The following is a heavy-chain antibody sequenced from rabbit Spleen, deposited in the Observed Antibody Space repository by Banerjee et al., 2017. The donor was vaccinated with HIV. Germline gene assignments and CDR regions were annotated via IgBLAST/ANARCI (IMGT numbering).Heavy chain of an antibody. Sequence: QEQLEESGGGLVKPGGTLTLTCTASGFSFSKKYFISWVRQAPGKGLEWIAWIYIDGTGINNYASWASGRFTISKTSSTTVTLQMTSLTAADTATYFCARDPVGGGNAYNLWGPGTLVTVS. J-gene: IGHJ4*01. D-gene: IGHD6-1*01. V-gene: IGHV1S45*01. CDR2: IYIDGTGIN. CDR1: GFSFSKKYF. CDR3: ARDPVGGGNAYNL.